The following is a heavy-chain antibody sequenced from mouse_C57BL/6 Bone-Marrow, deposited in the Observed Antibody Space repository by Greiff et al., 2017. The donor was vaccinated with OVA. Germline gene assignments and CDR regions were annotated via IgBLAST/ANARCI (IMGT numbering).Heavy chain of an antibody. D-gene: IGHD4-1*01. V-gene: IGHV1-55*01. CDR1: GYTFTSYW. CDR3: ARSRGTGTRYYFDY. Sequence: QVQLQQPGAELVKPGASVKMSCKASGYTFTSYWITWVKQRPGQGLEWIGDIYPGSGSTDYNEKFKSKATLTVDTSSSTAYMQLSSLTSEDSAVYYCARSRGTGTRYYFDYWGQGTTLTVSS. CDR2: IYPGSGST. J-gene: IGHJ2*01.